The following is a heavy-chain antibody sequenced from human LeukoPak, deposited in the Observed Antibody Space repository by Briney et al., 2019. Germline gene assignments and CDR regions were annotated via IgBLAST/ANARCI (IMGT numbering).Heavy chain of an antibody. J-gene: IGHJ1*01. CDR3: AKLSYIAAAGAEYFQH. Sequence: PGGSLRLSCAASGFTFSSYAMSWVRQAPGKGLEWVSAISGSGGSTYYADSVKGRFTISRDNSKNTLYLQMNSLRAEDTAVYYCAKLSYIAAAGAEYFQHWGQGTLVTVSS. CDR1: GFTFSSYA. D-gene: IGHD6-13*01. CDR2: ISGSGGST. V-gene: IGHV3-23*01.